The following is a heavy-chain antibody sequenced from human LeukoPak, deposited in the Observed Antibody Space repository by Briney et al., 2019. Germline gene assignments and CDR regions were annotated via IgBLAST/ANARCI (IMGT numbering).Heavy chain of an antibody. V-gene: IGHV4-31*03. CDR1: GGSISSGGYY. D-gene: IGHD5-12*01. Sequence: PSETLSLTCTVSGGSISSGGYYWSWIRQPPGKGLEWIGYIYYSGSTYYNPSLKSRVTILVDTSKNQFSLKLSSVTAADTAVYYCARATLRGRDFDYWGQGTLVTVSS. J-gene: IGHJ4*02. CDR2: IYYSGST. CDR3: ARATLRGRDFDY.